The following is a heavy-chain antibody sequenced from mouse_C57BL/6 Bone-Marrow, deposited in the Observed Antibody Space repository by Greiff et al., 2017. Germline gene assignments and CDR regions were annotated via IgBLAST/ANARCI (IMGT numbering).Heavy chain of an antibody. J-gene: IGHJ3*01. CDR3: ARGRGFAY. Sequence: VQLQQPGAELVMPGASVKLSCKASGYTFTNYWMHWVKQRPGQGLEWIGEIDPSDSYTNYNQKFKGKSTLTVDKSSSTAYMQLSSLTSEDSAVYYCARGRGFAYWGQGTLVTVSA. CDR1: GYTFTNYW. V-gene: IGHV1-69*01. CDR2: IDPSDSYT.